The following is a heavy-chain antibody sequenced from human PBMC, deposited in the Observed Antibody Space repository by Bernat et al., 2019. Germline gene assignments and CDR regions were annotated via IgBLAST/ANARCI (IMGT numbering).Heavy chain of an antibody. D-gene: IGHD3-16*01. J-gene: IGHJ3*02. CDR1: GFTFSSYA. V-gene: IGHV3-23*01. CDR2: ISGSGGST. CDR3: ARAIMTPWSPFDI. Sequence: EVQLLESGGGLVQPGGSLRLSCAASGFTFSSYAMSWVRQAPGKGLEWVSAISGSGGSTYYANSVTGRFTISRDNSKNTLYLQMNSLRAEDTAVYYCARAIMTPWSPFDIWGQGTMVTVSS.